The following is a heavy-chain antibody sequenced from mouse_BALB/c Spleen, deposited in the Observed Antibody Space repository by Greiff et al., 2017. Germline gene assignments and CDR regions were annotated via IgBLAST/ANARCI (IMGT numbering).Heavy chain of an antibody. D-gene: IGHD2-10*02. J-gene: IGHJ2*01. Sequence: EVQLQESGGGLVKPGGSLKLSCAASGFTFSSYYMSWVRQTPEKRLEWVATISSGGSYTYYPDSVKGRFTISRDNAKNTLYLQMSSLKSEDTAMYYCTRYGNFDYWGQGTTLTVSS. CDR3: TRYGNFDY. CDR2: ISSGGSYT. CDR1: GFTFSSYY. V-gene: IGHV5-6-4*01.